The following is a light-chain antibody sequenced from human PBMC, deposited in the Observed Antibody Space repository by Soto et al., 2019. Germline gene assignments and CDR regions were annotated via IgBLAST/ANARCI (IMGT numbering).Light chain of an antibody. Sequence: AIRMTQSPSSLSASTGDRVTITCRASQGISSYLAWYQQKPGKAPKLLIYAASTLQSGVPSRFSGSGSETDFTLTISCLQSEDFATYYCQQYYSYPPTVGQGTKLEIK. J-gene: IGKJ2*01. CDR3: QQYYSYPPT. V-gene: IGKV1-8*01. CDR1: QGISSY. CDR2: AAS.